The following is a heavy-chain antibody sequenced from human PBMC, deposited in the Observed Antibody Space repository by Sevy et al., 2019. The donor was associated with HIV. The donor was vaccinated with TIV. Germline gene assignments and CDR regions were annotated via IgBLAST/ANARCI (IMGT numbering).Heavy chain of an antibody. Sequence: GASVKVSCKASGGTFSSYAISWVRQAPGQGLEWMGGIIPIFGTANYAQKFQGRVTITADESTSTAYMELSSLRSEDTAVYYCARASMVRGVSHNWFDPWGQGTLVTVSS. CDR3: ARASMVRGVSHNWFDP. J-gene: IGHJ5*02. CDR2: IIPIFGTA. V-gene: IGHV1-69*13. D-gene: IGHD3-10*01. CDR1: GGTFSSYA.